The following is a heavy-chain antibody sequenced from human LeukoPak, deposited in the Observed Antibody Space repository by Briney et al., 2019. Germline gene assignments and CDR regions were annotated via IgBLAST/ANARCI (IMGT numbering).Heavy chain of an antibody. CDR1: GFTFDDYT. CDR2: IYTGGGR. J-gene: IGHJ4*02. CDR3: ARGIDY. V-gene: IGHV3-53*01. Sequence: GGSLRLSCAASGFTFDDYTMHWVRQAPGKGLEWVSVIYTGGGRYYADSVRGRFTISRDTSKNMVFLQMNSLRVEDTAVYYCARGIDYWGRGTLVTVSS.